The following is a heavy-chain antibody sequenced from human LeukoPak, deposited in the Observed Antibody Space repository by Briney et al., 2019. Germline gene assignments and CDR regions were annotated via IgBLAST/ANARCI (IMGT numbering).Heavy chain of an antibody. CDR3: ARDYAFDI. V-gene: IGHV4-59*01. Sequence: KPSETLSLTCTVSGDSISSYYWSWIRQPPGQGLKWIGCIYYSGNTNYNPPLKSRVTISIDTSKNQFSLKLSPVTAADTAVYYCARDYAFDIWGQGTMVTVSS. CDR1: GDSISSYY. J-gene: IGHJ3*02. CDR2: IYYSGNT.